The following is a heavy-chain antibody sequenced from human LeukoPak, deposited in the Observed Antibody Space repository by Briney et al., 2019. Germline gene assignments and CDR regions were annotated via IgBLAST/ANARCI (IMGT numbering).Heavy chain of an antibody. Sequence: GGSLRLSCAASGFTFSSYGMHWVRQAPGKGLEWVAVISYDGSNKYYADSVKGRFTISRDNSKNTPYLQMNSLRAEDTAVYYCAKDGDQYSGSYYYFDYWGQGTLVTVSS. D-gene: IGHD1-26*01. CDR1: GFTFSSYG. CDR3: AKDGDQYSGSYYYFDY. V-gene: IGHV3-30*18. CDR2: ISYDGSNK. J-gene: IGHJ4*02.